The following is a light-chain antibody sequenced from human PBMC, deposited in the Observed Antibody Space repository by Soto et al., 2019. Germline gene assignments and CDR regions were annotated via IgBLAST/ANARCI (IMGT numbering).Light chain of an antibody. Sequence: ENVLTQSPATLSLSPGERATLSCRASQSVSSYLAWYQQKLGQAPRLLIYDASNRATGIPARFSGSGSGTDFTFTISSLEPEDFAVYYCQQRSDWPLITFGQGTRLEIK. J-gene: IGKJ5*01. V-gene: IGKV3-11*01. CDR1: QSVSSY. CDR3: QQRSDWPLIT. CDR2: DAS.